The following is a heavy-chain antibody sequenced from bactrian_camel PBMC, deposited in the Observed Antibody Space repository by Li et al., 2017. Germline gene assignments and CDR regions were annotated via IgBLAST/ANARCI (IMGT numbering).Heavy chain of an antibody. Sequence: QLVESGGGSVQAGGSLRLSCTASGYTFNTYSWFRQAPGQEREGVAAIDTGDGSTYYLNSVEGRFTISHDPDKNTVYLQMTSLSVEDTAVYYCAAVAVTGRATLCTGSVCSQCHPRPAFFGQGTQVTVS. CDR2: IDTGDGST. CDR1: GYTFNTY. D-gene: IGHD6*01. J-gene: IGHJ4*01. V-gene: IGHV3S1*01.